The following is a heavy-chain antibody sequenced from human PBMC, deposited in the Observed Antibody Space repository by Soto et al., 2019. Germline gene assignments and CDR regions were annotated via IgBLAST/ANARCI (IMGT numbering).Heavy chain of an antibody. V-gene: IGHV1-46*01. CDR2: INPYGGAA. J-gene: IGHJ4*02. CDR1: GYTFTSTW. CDR3: ARYQAHGRAYWWRDY. D-gene: IGHD3-22*01. Sequence: QVQLVQSGAEVKKPGASVKVSCKASGYTFTSTWMHWVRQAPGQGLEWMGIINPYGGAATYAEKFQGRVTMTRDTSTATVYMELSSLRSEDTAMYYCARYQAHGRAYWWRDYWGPGTQVTVSS.